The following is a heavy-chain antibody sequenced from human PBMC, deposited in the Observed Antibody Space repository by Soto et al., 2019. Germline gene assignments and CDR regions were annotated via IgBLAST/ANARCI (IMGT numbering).Heavy chain of an antibody. CDR2: IYSRGST. Sequence: QVQLQESGPRLVKPSAPLSLTCSFSSGSVSSGTYYWSWIRQPPGRGLEWIGHIYSRGSTNYNPALKSRVTISVDTSKNPFSLILSSVTAADTAMYYCARDSDAAGYQYWGKGTLVTVSS. CDR3: ARDSDAAGYQY. D-gene: IGHD2-2*03. V-gene: IGHV4-61*01. CDR1: SGSVSSGTYY. J-gene: IGHJ1*01.